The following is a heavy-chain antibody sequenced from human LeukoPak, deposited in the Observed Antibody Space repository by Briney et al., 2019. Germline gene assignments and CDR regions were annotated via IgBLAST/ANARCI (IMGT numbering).Heavy chain of an antibody. CDR2: MSSSDDGR. V-gene: IGHV3-23*01. D-gene: IGHD2-15*01. CDR3: AKAPVTSCRGAFCYPFDY. J-gene: IGHJ4*02. Sequence: PGGSLRLSCATSGSSFSSYAVSWVRQAPGKGLEWVSAMSSSDDGRYYAASVRGRFTISRDTSRSTLYLQMNSLRAEDAAVYYCAKAPVTSCRGAFCYPFDYWGQGTLVTVSS. CDR1: GSSFSSYA.